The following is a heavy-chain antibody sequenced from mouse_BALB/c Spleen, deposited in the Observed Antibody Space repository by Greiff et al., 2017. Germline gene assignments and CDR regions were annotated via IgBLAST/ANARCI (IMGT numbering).Heavy chain of an antibody. J-gene: IGHJ2*01. D-gene: IGHD1-1*01. CDR1: GYTFTSYW. Sequence: VQLLQSGTVLARPGASVKMSCTASGYTFTSYWMHWVKQRPGQGLEWIGAIYPGNSDTSYNQKFKGKAKLTAVTSTSTAYMELSSLTNEDAAVYYCTSITTGGFDYWGQGTTLTVSA. CDR3: TSITTGGFDY. CDR2: IYPGNSDT. V-gene: IGHV1-5*01.